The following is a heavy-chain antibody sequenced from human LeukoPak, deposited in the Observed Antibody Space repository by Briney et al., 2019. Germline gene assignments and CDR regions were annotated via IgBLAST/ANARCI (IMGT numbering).Heavy chain of an antibody. CDR3: ARERYSSSWPTD. CDR1: GFTFSSYG. Sequence: GGSLRLSCAASGFTFSSYGMHWVRQAPGKGLEWVAVISGSGVSTNSADSVKGRFTISRDNAKNSLYLQMNSLRAEDTAVYYCARERYSSSWPTDWGQGTLVTVSS. V-gene: IGHV3-33*01. D-gene: IGHD6-13*01. J-gene: IGHJ4*02. CDR2: ISGSGVST.